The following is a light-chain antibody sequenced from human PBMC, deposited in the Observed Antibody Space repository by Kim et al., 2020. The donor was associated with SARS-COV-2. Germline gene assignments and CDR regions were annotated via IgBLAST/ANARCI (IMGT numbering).Light chain of an antibody. CDR2: GAS. V-gene: IGKV3-20*01. J-gene: IGKJ2*03. CDR1: QSVSSRN. CDR3: QQYGNAPRS. Sequence: LSPGERAPLSCRASQSVSSRNLAWYQQKPGQAPRLLIYGASSRATGIPDRFSGSGSGTDFTLTISRLEPEDFAVYYCQQYGNAPRSFGQGTKLEI.